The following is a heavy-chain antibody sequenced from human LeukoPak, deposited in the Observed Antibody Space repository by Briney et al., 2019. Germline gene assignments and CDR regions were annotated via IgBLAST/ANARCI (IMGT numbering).Heavy chain of an antibody. D-gene: IGHD2/OR15-2a*01. CDR3: ARGLRLPSRSTPAVPHV. V-gene: IGHV4-34*01. Sequence: TPSETLSLTCAVYGGSFSDYYWTWIRQPPGKGLEWIGEINHSGTTNYNPSLKSRVTISVDTSKNQFSLRLSSVTAADTAVYYCARGLRLPSRSTPAVPHVWGKGTTVTVSA. J-gene: IGHJ6*04. CDR2: INHSGTT. CDR1: GGSFSDYY.